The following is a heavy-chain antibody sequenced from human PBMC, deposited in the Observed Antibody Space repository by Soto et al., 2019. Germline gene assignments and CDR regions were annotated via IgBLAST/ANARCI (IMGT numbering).Heavy chain of an antibody. J-gene: IGHJ6*02. CDR1: GFKVSGDH. CDR3: SRASRFLECVYSYVMDV. CDR2: IWYDGSNK. V-gene: IGHV3-33*01. D-gene: IGHD3-3*01. Sequence: GCALRLACPAVGFKVSGDHRHRGRRAAGKRLERVAVIWYDGSNKYYADSVKGRFTISRDNSKNTLYLQMNSLGAEDTSVYYCSRASRFLECVYSYVMDVWGHWTTVTV.